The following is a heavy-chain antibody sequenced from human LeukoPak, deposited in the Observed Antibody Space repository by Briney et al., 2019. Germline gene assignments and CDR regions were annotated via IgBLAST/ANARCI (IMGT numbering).Heavy chain of an antibody. CDR2: FDPEDGET. V-gene: IGHV1-24*01. CDR3: ATVYCGGECYSGWFDP. Sequence: ASVKVSCKVSGYTPTELSMHWVRQAPGKGLEWMGGFDPEDGETIYAQKFQGRVTMTEDTSTDAAYMELSSLRSEDTAVYYCATVYCGGECYSGWFDPWGQGTLVTVSS. J-gene: IGHJ5*02. CDR1: GYTPTELS. D-gene: IGHD2-21*01.